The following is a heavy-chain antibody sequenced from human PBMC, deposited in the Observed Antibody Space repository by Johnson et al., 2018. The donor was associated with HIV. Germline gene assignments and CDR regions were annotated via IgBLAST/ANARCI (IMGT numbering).Heavy chain of an antibody. J-gene: IGHJ3*02. D-gene: IGHD2-15*01. CDR3: ARALGYGSGGSCHLDAFDI. CDR2: ISSNGGST. CDR1: GFTFSSYA. Sequence: VQLVESGGGLVQPGGSLRLSCAASGFTFSSYAMHRVRQAPGKGLEYVSAISSNGGSTYYANSVKGRFTISRDNSKNTLYLQMGSLRAEDMAVYYCARALGYGSGGSCHLDAFDIWGQGTMVTVSS. V-gene: IGHV3-64*01.